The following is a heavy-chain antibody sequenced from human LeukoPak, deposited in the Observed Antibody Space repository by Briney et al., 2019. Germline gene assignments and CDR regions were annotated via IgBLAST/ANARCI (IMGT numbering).Heavy chain of an antibody. Sequence: ASVKVSCKASGYTFTSYYMHWVRQAPGQGLEWMGIINPSGGSTSYAQKFQGRVTMTRDTSTSTVYIELSSLRSEDTAVYYCARDFRLGGATVPYYFDYWGQGTLVTVSS. V-gene: IGHV1-46*01. J-gene: IGHJ4*02. CDR3: ARDFRLGGATVPYYFDY. CDR2: INPSGGST. D-gene: IGHD3-16*02. CDR1: GYTFTSYY.